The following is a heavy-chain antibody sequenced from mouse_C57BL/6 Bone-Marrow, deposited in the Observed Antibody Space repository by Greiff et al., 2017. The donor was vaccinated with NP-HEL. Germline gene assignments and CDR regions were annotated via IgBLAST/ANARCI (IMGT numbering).Heavy chain of an antibody. Sequence: EVKLMESGGGLVQPGGSLSLSCAASGFTFTDYYMSWVRQPPGKALEWLGFLRNKANGYTTEYSASVKGRFTIYRDNSQSILYLQMNALRAEDSATYYCASLYGSSHFDYWGQGTTLTVSS. CDR2: LRNKANGYTT. CDR3: ASLYGSSHFDY. D-gene: IGHD1-1*01. V-gene: IGHV7-3*01. CDR1: GFTFTDYY. J-gene: IGHJ2*01.